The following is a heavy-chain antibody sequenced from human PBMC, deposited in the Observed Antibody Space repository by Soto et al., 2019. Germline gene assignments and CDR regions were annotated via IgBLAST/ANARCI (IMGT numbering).Heavy chain of an antibody. CDR2: ISAYNGNT. V-gene: IGHV1-18*01. J-gene: IGHJ4*02. Sequence: ASVKVYCKSSCYTFTSYGSSWVRQAPGQGLEWMGWISAYNGNTNYAQKLQGRVTMTTDTSTSTAYMELRSLRSDDTAVYYCARVDYYDSSGPLRYWGQGTLVTVSS. CDR1: CYTFTSYG. D-gene: IGHD3-22*01. CDR3: ARVDYYDSSGPLRY.